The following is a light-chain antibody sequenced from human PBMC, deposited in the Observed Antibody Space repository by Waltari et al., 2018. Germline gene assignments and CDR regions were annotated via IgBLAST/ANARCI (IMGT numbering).Light chain of an antibody. CDR2: GAS. Sequence: EVVMTQSPATLSVSPGERATLSCRASQSISSKLAWYQQKPGQAPRLLLYGASTRATDIPARFSGSGSGAEFTLTISSLQSEDSAVYHCQQYNDWSPFTFGPGTKVEIK. J-gene: IGKJ3*01. CDR1: QSISSK. CDR3: QQYNDWSPFT. V-gene: IGKV3-15*01.